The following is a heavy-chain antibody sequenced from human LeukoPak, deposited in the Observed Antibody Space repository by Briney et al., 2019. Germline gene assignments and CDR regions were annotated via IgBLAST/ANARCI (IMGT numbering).Heavy chain of an antibody. CDR2: INWNGDSTGYGGRT. D-gene: IGHD5-18*01. Sequence: AGGSLRLSCVASGFTLEDYGMNWVRQAPGKGLEWVSGINWNGDSTGYGGRTGYADSVKGRFTISRDSAKKSLDLQMNSLRAEDTALYYCPRAGGYSYGYYFAYSGQGTLVTVSS. J-gene: IGHJ4*02. CDR3: PRAGGYSYGYYFAY. V-gene: IGHV3-20*04. CDR1: GFTLEDYG.